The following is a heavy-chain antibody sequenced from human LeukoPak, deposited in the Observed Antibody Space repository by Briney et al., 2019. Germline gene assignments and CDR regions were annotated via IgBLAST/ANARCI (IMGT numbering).Heavy chain of an antibody. CDR3: ARDLSPTSNWELDY. CDR1: GYTVIDFF. Sequence: ASVKVSCKASGYTVIDFFIHWVRQAPGQGLEWMGRINSNSGGTEYPPNFRGRVTMTRDTSLSTTYMELNRLTSDDTAVYFCARDLSPTSNWELDYWGQGSLVTVSS. J-gene: IGHJ4*02. CDR2: INSNSGGT. V-gene: IGHV1-2*06. D-gene: IGHD7-27*01.